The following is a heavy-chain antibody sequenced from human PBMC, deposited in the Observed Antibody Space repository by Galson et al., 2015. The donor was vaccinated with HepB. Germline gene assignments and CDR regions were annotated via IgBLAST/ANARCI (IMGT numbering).Heavy chain of an antibody. D-gene: IGHD6-13*01. Sequence: QSGAEVKKPGESLKISCKGSGYSFTSYWIGWVRQVPGKGLEWMGIIYPGDSETRYSPSFQGQVTISADKSISTAYLQRSSLKASDNAMYDCPRRDSSSWPPDSCGQGALVTAYS. CDR1: GYSFTSYW. J-gene: IGHJ4*02. V-gene: IGHV5-51*03. CDR3: PRRDSSSWPPDS. CDR2: IYPGDSET.